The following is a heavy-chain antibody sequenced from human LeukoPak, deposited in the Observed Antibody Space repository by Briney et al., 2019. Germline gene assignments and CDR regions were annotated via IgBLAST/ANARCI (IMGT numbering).Heavy chain of an antibody. CDR2: ISSGSSAI. V-gene: IGHV3-21*01. Sequence: GGSLRLSCEASGFTFTTYSMTWVRQAPGKGLEWVSIISSGSSAIFSADALKGRFTISRDDAKNLLYLDMNSLRAEDTAVYYCARDGATFSGYDWYYYMDVWGKGTTVTVSS. D-gene: IGHD5-12*01. J-gene: IGHJ6*03. CDR3: ARDGATFSGYDWYYYMDV. CDR1: GFTFTTYS.